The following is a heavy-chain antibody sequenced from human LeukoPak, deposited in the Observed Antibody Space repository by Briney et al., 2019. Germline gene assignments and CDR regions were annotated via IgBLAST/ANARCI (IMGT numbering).Heavy chain of an antibody. V-gene: IGHV3-73*01. CDR1: GFTFSGSA. Sequence: QTGGSLRLSCAASGFTFSGSALHWVRQASGKGLEWVGRIRSTANGYATAYAASVKGRFTISRDDSKNTAYLQMDSLKTEDTAVYYCTRVRGWEFDYWGQGTLVTVSS. D-gene: IGHD1-26*01. CDR2: IRSTANGYAT. CDR3: TRVRGWEFDY. J-gene: IGHJ4*02.